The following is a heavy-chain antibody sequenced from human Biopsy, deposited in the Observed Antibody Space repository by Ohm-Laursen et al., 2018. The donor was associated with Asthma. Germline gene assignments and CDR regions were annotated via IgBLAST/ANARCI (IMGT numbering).Heavy chain of an antibody. Sequence: SLRLSCAAPGFKFDEYTMHWVRQAPGKGLEWVSGISWNSATIGYADSVEGRFTISRDNAKNSVFLHMDSLRPEDTAFYYCARGYSGSDRIVYYYSGLEVWGQGTTVTVSS. CDR3: ARGYSGSDRIVYYYSGLEV. CDR2: ISWNSATI. J-gene: IGHJ6*02. D-gene: IGHD5-12*01. CDR1: GFKFDEYT. V-gene: IGHV3-9*01.